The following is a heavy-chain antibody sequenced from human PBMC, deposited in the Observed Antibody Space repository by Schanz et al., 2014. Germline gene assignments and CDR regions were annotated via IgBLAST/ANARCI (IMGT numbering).Heavy chain of an antibody. CDR1: GFTFSSYG. V-gene: IGHV3-33*01. J-gene: IGHJ4*02. D-gene: IGHD1-26*01. CDR3: AQNHPAVSYCSLGRTIKY. Sequence: QVQLVESGGGVVQPGRSLRLSCAASGFTFSSYGMHWVRQAPGKGLEWVAVIWYDGSNKYYADSVKGRFTISMTNSKTPLLLQLTILRAAASSGYSCAQNHPAVSYCSLGRTIKYWGQGTLVTVSS. CDR2: IWYDGSNK.